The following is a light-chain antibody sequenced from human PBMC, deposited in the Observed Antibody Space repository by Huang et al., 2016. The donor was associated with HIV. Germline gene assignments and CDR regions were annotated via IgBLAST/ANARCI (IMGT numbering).Light chain of an antibody. Sequence: EIVLTQSPGTLSLSPGERATLSCRTSQSVFSYLAWYQQRPGQAPRLLIYDASNRATDIPARFSGSGSGTDFTLTISSLEPEDFAVYYCQQRSAWPRTFGQGTKLEIK. CDR3: QQRSAWPRT. J-gene: IGKJ2*01. V-gene: IGKV3-11*01. CDR1: QSVFSY. CDR2: DAS.